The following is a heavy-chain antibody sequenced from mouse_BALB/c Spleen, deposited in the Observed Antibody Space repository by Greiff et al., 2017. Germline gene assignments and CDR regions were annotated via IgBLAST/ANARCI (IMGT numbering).Heavy chain of an antibody. CDR1: GYTFTSYW. D-gene: IGHD2-14*01. Sequence: QVQLQQPGAELVRPGASVKLSCKASGYTFTSYWINWVKQRPGQGLEWIGNIYPSDSYTNYNQKFKDKATLTVDKSSSTAYMQLSSPTSEDSAVYYCTRVYRYDGDYAMDYWGQGTSVTVSS. CDR2: IYPSDSYT. J-gene: IGHJ4*01. V-gene: IGHV1-69*02. CDR3: TRVYRYDGDYAMDY.